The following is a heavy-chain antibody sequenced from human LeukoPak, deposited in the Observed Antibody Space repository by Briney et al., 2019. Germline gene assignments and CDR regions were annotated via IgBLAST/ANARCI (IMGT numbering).Heavy chain of an antibody. J-gene: IGHJ5*02. CDR3: ARVGVVVAATGNLWFDP. CDR2: ISSSGTTI. V-gene: IGHV3-48*03. CDR1: GFTFSSYE. Sequence: PGGSRRLSCAASGFTFSSYEMNWVRQAPGKGLEWVSYISSSGTTIYYADSVKGRFTISRDNAKNSLYLQMNSLRAEDTAVYYCARVGVVVAATGNLWFDPWGQGTLVTVSS. D-gene: IGHD2-15*01.